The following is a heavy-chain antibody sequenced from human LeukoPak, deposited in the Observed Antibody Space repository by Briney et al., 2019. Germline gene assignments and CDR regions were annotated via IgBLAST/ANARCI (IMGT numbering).Heavy chain of an antibody. CDR2: ISSSSSYI. D-gene: IGHD1-26*01. CDR1: GFTFSSYS. V-gene: IGHV3-21*01. CDR3: ARDTSGSYCLDY. Sequence: GGSLRLSCAASGFTFSSYSMNRVRQAPGKGLEWVSSISSSSSYIYYADSVKGRFTISRDNAKNSLYLQMNSLRAEDTAVYYCARDTSGSYCLDYWGQGTLVTVSS. J-gene: IGHJ4*02.